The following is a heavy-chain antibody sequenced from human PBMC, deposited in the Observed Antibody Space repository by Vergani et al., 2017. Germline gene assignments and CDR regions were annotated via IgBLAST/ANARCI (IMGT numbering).Heavy chain of an antibody. D-gene: IGHD3-22*01. V-gene: IGHV4-59*01. J-gene: IGHJ4*02. CDR3: ARETYYYDSSGYYPLFDY. Sequence: VQLQESGPGLVKPSETLSLTCTVSGGSISSYYWSWIRQPPGKGLEWIGYIYYSGSTNYNPSLKSRVTISVDTSKNQFSLKLSSVTAADTAVYYCARETYYYDSSGYYPLFDYWGQGTLVTVSS. CDR2: IYYSGST. CDR1: GGSISSYY.